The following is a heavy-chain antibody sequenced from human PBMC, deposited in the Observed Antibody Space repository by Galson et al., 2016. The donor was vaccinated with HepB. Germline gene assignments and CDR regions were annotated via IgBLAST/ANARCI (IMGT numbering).Heavy chain of an antibody. J-gene: IGHJ4*02. CDR2: IYWGDDK. D-gene: IGHD2/OR15-2a*01. Sequence: PALVKPTQTLTLTCTFSGFSLSTNGVGVGWIRQPPGKPLEWLALIYWGDDKRYSPSLKSRLTITKDTSKDQVVLTMTDMYPVDTATYYCAHRRTWTYFFDNCGQGTLVTVSS. CDR1: GFSLSTNGVG. CDR3: AHRRTWTYFFDN. V-gene: IGHV2-5*02.